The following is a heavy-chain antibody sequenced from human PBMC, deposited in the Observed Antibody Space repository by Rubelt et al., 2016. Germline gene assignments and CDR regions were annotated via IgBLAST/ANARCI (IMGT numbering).Heavy chain of an antibody. CDR2: IYPGASDT. CDR3: ASLSSSSHDAVDI. J-gene: IGHJ3*02. CDR1: GYSFTSYW. V-gene: IGHV5-51*01. D-gene: IGHD6-6*01. Sequence: EVQLVQSGAEVKKPGESLKISCKGSGYSFTSYWIGWVRQMPGKGLEWMGSIYPGASDTRYSPSFQGQVTIAADKSISTAYLQWSSLKASDTAMYYCASLSSSSHDAVDIWGQGTMVTVSS.